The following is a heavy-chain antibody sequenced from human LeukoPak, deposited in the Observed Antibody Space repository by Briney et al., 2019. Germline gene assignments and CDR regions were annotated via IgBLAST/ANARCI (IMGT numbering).Heavy chain of an antibody. CDR2: ISGNGGGT. J-gene: IGHJ6*02. CDR3: AKAPSSSGWPYYGMDV. CDR1: GFTFSTYA. V-gene: IGHV3-23*01. Sequence: GGSLRLSCAASGFTFSTYAMWWVRQAPGKGLEWVSTISGNGGGTNYADSVKGRFTISRDNSKNTLYLQVNSLRAEDTAIYYCAKAPSSSGWPYYGMDVWGQGTTVTVSS. D-gene: IGHD6-19*01.